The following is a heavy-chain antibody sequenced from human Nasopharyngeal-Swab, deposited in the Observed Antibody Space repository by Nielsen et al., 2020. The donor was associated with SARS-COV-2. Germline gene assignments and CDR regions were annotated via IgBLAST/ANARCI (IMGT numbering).Heavy chain of an antibody. CDR3: ARSYGRGFDF. CDR2: FYSSGST. V-gene: IGHV4-61*02. Sequence: SETLSLTCTVSGGSISSDSDYWSWIRQPAGKGLEWIGRFYSSGSTNYNPSLKSRVTISVGMSRNQLSLKLISVTAADTAVYYCARSYGRGFDFWGQGTLVTVSS. D-gene: IGHD4-17*01. CDR1: GGSISSDSDY. J-gene: IGHJ4*02.